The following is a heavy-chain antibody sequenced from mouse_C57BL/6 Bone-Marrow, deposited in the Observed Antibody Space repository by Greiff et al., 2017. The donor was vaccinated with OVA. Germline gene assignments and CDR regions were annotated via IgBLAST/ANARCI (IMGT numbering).Heavy chain of an antibody. CDR2: ILPSIGRT. CDR3: ARNYDGYYDWYFDV. Sequence: QVQLKQSGSELRSPGSSVKLSCKDFDSEVFPIAYMSWVRQKPGHGFEWIGGILPSIGRTIYGEKFEDKATLDADTLSNTAYLELNSLTSEDSAIYYCARNYDGYYDWYFDVWGTGTTVTVSS. CDR1: DSEVFPIAY. J-gene: IGHJ1*03. D-gene: IGHD2-3*01. V-gene: IGHV15-2*01.